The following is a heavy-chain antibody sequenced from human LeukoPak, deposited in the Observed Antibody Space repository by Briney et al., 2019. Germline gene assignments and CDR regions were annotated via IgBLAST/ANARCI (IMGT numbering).Heavy chain of an antibody. CDR3: AKDADYYYGSGNYMDV. CDR1: GFTFSSYA. D-gene: IGHD3-10*01. CDR2: ISGSGGST. V-gene: IGHV3-23*01. J-gene: IGHJ6*03. Sequence: GGSLRLSCAASGFTFSSYAMSWVRQAPGKGLEWVSAISGSGGSTYYADSVKGRFTISRDNSKNTLYLQMNSLRAEDTAVYYCAKDADYYYGSGNYMDVWGKGTTVTISS.